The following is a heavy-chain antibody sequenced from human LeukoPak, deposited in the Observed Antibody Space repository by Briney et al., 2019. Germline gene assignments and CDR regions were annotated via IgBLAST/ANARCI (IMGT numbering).Heavy chain of an antibody. CDR1: GFTFNNYW. J-gene: IGHJ4*02. CDR2: INQDGSEK. Sequence: GGSLRLSCAASGFTFNNYWMSWVRQAPGKGLEWVANINQDGSEKYYVDSVKGRFTISRDNAKNSLYLQMNSLRPEDTAVYHCARDSFHSSDYWGQGTLVTVSS. D-gene: IGHD3-3*02. CDR3: ARDSFHSSDY. V-gene: IGHV3-7*01.